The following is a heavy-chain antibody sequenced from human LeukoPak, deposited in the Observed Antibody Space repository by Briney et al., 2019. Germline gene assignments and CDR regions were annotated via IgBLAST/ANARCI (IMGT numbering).Heavy chain of an antibody. V-gene: IGHV3-73*01. J-gene: IGHJ6*03. D-gene: IGHD3-22*01. CDR2: IRSKANSYAT. CDR3: TRSYYYDSSGYYYRYYYMDV. CDR1: GFTFSGSA. Sequence: GGSLRLSCAASGFTFSGSAMHWVRQASGKGLEWVGRIRSKANSYATAYAASVKGRFTISRDDSKNTAYLQMNSLKTEDTAVYYCTRSYYYDSSGYYYRYYYMDVRGKGTTVTVSS.